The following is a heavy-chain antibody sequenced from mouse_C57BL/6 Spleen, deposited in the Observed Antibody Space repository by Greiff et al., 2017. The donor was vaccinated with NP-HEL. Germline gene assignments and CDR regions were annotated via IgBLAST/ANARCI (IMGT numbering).Heavy chain of an antibody. CDR2: ISSGSSTI. CDR3: ATYDGYFEV. J-gene: IGHJ1*03. CDR1: GFTFSDYG. Sequence: EVKLQESGGGLVKPGGSLKLSCAASGFTFSDYGMHWVRQAPEKGLEWVAYISSGSSTIYYADTVKGRFTISRDNAKSTLFLKMTSLRSEDTAMYYCATYDGYFEVWGTGTTVTVSS. D-gene: IGHD2-12*01. V-gene: IGHV5-17*01.